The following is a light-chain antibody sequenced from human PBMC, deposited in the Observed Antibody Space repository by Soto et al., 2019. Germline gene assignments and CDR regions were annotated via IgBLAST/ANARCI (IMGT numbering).Light chain of an antibody. V-gene: IGKV1-39*01. J-gene: IGKJ1*01. CDR3: QHTFNSPPWT. CDR2: GAS. CDR1: QNIDMY. Sequence: IHMTQSPSSLSASVGDAVTITFRASQNIDMYLNWYQQKPGKAPRVLISGASNLQSGVPSRFSGSGSGTDFTLTISSRQSEDVASYFCQHTFNSPPWTFGQGTKVDIK.